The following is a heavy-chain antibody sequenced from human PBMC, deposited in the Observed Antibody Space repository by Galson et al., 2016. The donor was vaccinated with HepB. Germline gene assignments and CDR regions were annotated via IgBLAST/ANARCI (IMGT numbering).Heavy chain of an antibody. CDR3: ATYYYDNSGYYPYYYFGMDV. CDR2: IIPIFGTA. CDR1: GGTFSSYA. Sequence: SVKVSCKASGGTFSSYAYSWVRQAPGQGLEWMGGIIPIFGTANYAQKFQGRVTITADASTSTAYMELSSLRSEDTAVYYCATYYYDNSGYYPYYYFGMDVWGQGTTVTVSS. V-gene: IGHV1-69*13. J-gene: IGHJ6*02. D-gene: IGHD3-22*01.